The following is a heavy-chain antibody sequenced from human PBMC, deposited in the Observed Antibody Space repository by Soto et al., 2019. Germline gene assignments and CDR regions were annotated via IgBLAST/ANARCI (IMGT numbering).Heavy chain of an antibody. V-gene: IGHV4-39*01. CDR2: IYYSGST. CDR1: GGSISSSSYY. J-gene: IGHJ4*02. CDR3: ARLPLGYCSSTSCYYFDY. D-gene: IGHD2-2*01. Sequence: ASETLSLTCTVSGGSISSSSYYWGWIRQPPGKGLEWIGSIYYSGSTYYNPSLKSRVTISVDTSKNQFSLKLSSVTAADTAVYYCARLPLGYCSSTSCYYFDYWGQGTLVTVSS.